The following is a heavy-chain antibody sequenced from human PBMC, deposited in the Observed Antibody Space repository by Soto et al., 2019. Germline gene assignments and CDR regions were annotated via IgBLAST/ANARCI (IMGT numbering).Heavy chain of an antibody. CDR1: GYTFTGYY. CDR3: AREEVPAAYYYYGMDV. J-gene: IGHJ6*02. CDR2: INPNSGGT. V-gene: IGHV1-2*02. D-gene: IGHD2-2*01. Sequence: ASVKVSCKXSGYTFTGYYMHWVRQAPGQGLEWMGWINPNSGGTNYAQKFQGRVTMTRDTSISTAYMELSRLRSDDTAVYYCAREEVPAAYYYYGMDVWGQGTTVTVSS.